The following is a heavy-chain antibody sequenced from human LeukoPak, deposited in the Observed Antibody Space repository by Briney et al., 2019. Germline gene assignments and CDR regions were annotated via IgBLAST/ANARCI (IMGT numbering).Heavy chain of an antibody. V-gene: IGHV1-2*02. Sequence: GASVKVSCTASGYTFIDYYLQWVRQAPGQGLEWVGWINPNSGVTNYAQKVQGRVSMTSDTSISTVYMELSRLRSDDTAVYYCSREDYWGQGTLVTVSS. CDR2: INPNSGVT. CDR1: GYTFIDYY. J-gene: IGHJ4*02. CDR3: SREDY.